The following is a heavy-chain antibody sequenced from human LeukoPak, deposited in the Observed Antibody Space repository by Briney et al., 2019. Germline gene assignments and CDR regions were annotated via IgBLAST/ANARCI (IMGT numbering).Heavy chain of an antibody. CDR1: GYTFTSYY. J-gene: IGHJ4*02. Sequence: ASVKVSCKASGYTFTSYYMHWVRQAPGQGLEWMGIINPSGGSTNYAQKFQGRVTMTRDTSTSTVYMELSSLRSEDTAVYYCAREVYDSSGYYDTYYFDYWGQGTLVTVSS. V-gene: IGHV1-46*01. CDR2: INPSGGST. D-gene: IGHD3-22*01. CDR3: AREVYDSSGYYDTYYFDY.